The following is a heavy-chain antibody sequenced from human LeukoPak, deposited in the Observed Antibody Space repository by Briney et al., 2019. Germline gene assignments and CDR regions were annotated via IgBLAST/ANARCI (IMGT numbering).Heavy chain of an antibody. CDR3: ARLSSGSRPNFDS. D-gene: IGHD6-19*01. CDR1: GGSISAYY. V-gene: IGHV4-59*08. J-gene: IGHJ4*02. Sequence: KTSETLSLTCTISGGSISAYYWSWIRQPLGKGLEWIGYIYFTGTTTYHPSLRSRVTISLDTSNNQFSLDLTSVTVADTAVYYRARLSSGSRPNFDSWGQGSLVTVSS. CDR2: IYFTGTT.